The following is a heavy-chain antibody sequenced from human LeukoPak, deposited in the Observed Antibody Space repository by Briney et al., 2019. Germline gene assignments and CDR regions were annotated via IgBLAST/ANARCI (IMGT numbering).Heavy chain of an antibody. J-gene: IGHJ4*02. D-gene: IGHD5-12*01. CDR1: GFTVSSNY. CDR3: ARGRTSGYHDY. Sequence: GGSLRLSCAASGFTVSSNYMSWVRQAPGKGLEWVSVIYRGGSTYYADSVKGRFTISRDNSKNTLYLQMNSLRAEDTAVYYCARGRTSGYHDYWGQGTLVTVSS. V-gene: IGHV3-53*01. CDR2: IYRGGST.